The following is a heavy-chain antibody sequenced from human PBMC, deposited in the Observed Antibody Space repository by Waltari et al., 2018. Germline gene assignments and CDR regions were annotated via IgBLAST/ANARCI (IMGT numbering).Heavy chain of an antibody. CDR3: AREKNSNYAFDY. CDR2: IYHSGST. Sequence: QVQLQESGPGLVKPSETLSLTCTVSGYSISSGYYWGWIRQPPGKGLEWIGSIYHSGSTYYNPSLKSRVTISVDTSKNQFSLKLSSVTAADTAVYYCAREKNSNYAFDYWGQGTLVTVSS. J-gene: IGHJ4*02. V-gene: IGHV4-38-2*02. CDR1: GYSISSGYY. D-gene: IGHD4-4*01.